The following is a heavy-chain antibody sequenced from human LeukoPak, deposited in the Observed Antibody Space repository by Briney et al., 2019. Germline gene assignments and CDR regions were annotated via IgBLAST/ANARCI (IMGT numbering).Heavy chain of an antibody. CDR1: GFTFTNNF. Sequence: GGSLRLSCAASGFTFTNNFMSCCRQVPGKGLEWVANIKQDGSETTYADSVRGRFTIFRDNAKDSVYLQMNSLRAEDSATYYCVREGFYFFDFWGQGTLVTVSS. CDR3: VREGFYFFDF. CDR2: IKQDGSET. V-gene: IGHV3-7*01. J-gene: IGHJ4*01.